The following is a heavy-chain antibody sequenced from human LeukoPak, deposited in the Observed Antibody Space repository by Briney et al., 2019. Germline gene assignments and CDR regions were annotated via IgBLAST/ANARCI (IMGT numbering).Heavy chain of an antibody. D-gene: IGHD3-22*01. J-gene: IGHJ4*02. CDR3: ARDKAPYYYDSSGLGAFDY. V-gene: IGHV1-69*13. Sequence: SVKVSCKASGGTFSSYAISWVRQPPGQGLEWMGGIIPIFGTANYAQKFQGRVTITADESTSTAYMELSSLRSEDTAVYYCARDKAPYYYDSSGLGAFDYWGQGTLVTVSS. CDR2: IIPIFGTA. CDR1: GGTFSSYA.